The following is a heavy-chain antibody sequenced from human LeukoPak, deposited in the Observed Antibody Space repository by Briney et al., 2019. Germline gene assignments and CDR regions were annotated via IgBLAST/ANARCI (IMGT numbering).Heavy chain of an antibody. J-gene: IGHJ4*02. CDR3: ARDLATIDGIAWYYFEN. CDR1: VYSFIDHY. Sequence: ASVKVSCKAPVYSFIDHYIHWVRQAPGQSVEWMGWLYPNTGGTDYAQRFQDRIAISTYTSITTVYMELSSLDSDDTALYYCARDLATIDGIAWYYFENWGQGTLVTVS. D-gene: IGHD5-12*01. V-gene: IGHV1-2*02. CDR2: LYPNTGGT.